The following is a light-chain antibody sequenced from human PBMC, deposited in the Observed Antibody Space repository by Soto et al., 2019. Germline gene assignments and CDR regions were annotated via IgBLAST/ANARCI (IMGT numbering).Light chain of an antibody. CDR2: VNSDGSH. CDR1: SGHNSYA. Sequence: QPVLTQSPSASASLGASVKLTCTLSSGHNSYAIAWHQQQPEKGPRYLMKVNSDGSHSKGDGIPDRFSGSSSGAERYLTISSLQSEDEAYYYCQTWSTDIRVFGGGTQLTVL. V-gene: IGLV4-69*01. J-gene: IGLJ3*02. CDR3: QTWSTDIRV.